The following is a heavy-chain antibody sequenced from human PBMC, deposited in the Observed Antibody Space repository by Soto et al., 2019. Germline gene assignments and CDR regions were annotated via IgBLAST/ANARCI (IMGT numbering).Heavy chain of an antibody. D-gene: IGHD6-19*01. CDR2: IFHSGST. CDR1: GYSISSGYY. J-gene: IGHJ4*02. Sequence: SETLSLTCAVSGYSISSGYYLGWIRQPPGKGLEWIGSIFHSGSTYSNPSLKSRVTISVDTSKNQFSLKLASVTAADTAVYYCARDPGSGWLGHFDSWGQGTLVTVSS. CDR3: ARDPGSGWLGHFDS. V-gene: IGHV4-38-2*02.